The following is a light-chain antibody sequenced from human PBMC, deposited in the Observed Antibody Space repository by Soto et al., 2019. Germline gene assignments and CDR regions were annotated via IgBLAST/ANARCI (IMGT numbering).Light chain of an antibody. CDR2: RAS. CDR1: QNIYYN. Sequence: ILMTQSPATVSVSPGESATLSCRASQNIYYNVAWYQHRPGQAPRLLIYRASTRAPGVPARFSRSGSGTEFTHTLSSLQPEDCTVYSCLQYHNLWAFGQGTKVEI. V-gene: IGKV3-15*01. J-gene: IGKJ1*01. CDR3: LQYHNLWA.